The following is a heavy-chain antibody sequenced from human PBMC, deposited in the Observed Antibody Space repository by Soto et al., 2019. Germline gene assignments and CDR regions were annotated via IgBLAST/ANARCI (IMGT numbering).Heavy chain of an antibody. CDR3: AKDPLLWFGELSSPYYYGMDV. CDR2: ISGSGGST. V-gene: IGHV3-23*01. D-gene: IGHD3-10*01. Sequence: GGSLRLSCAASGFTFSSYAMSWVRQAPGKGLEWVSAISGSGGSTYYADSVKGRFTTSRDNSKNTLYLQMNSLRAEDTAVYYCAKDPLLWFGELSSPYYYGMDVWGQGTTVTVSS. J-gene: IGHJ6*02. CDR1: GFTFSSYA.